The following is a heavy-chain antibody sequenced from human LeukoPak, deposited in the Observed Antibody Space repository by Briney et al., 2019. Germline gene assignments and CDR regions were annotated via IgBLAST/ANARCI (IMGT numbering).Heavy chain of an antibody. D-gene: IGHD3-10*01. J-gene: IGHJ6*03. V-gene: IGHV4-59*01. CDR1: GGSISSYY. Sequence: SETLSLTCTVSGGSISSYYWSWIRQPPGKGLEWIGYIYYSGSTNYNPSLKSRVTISVDTSKNQFSLKLRSVTAADTAVYYCARAVYYGSGNMDVWGKGTTVTISS. CDR2: IYYSGST. CDR3: ARAVYYGSGNMDV.